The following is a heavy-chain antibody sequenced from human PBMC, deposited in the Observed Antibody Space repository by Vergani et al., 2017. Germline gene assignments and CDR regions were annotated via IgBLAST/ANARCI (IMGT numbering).Heavy chain of an antibody. CDR2: IRPKTDGETT. Sequence: EVQPVESGGGLVKPGGSLRLSCTTSGFTFSSAWMSWVRQAPGKGLEWVARIRPKTDGETTDYASPVKGRFTISRDASKNTLFLQMNSLKTEDTAVYYCTTPTNWELRYYFDYWCQGTLVTVSS. D-gene: IGHD3-9*01. J-gene: IGHJ4*02. V-gene: IGHV3-15*01. CDR3: TTPTNWELRYYFDY. CDR1: GFTFSSAW.